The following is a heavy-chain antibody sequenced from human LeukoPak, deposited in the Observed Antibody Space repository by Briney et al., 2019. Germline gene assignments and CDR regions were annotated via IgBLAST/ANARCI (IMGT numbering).Heavy chain of an antibody. D-gene: IGHD2-15*01. Sequence: SETLSLTCTVSGGSISSDVYYWSWIRQPAGKGLEWIGRIYASGSTTYNSSLKSRVTISIDTSKNQFSLKLTSVTAADTAVYYCAGTRRYCSGGSCYNWFGPWGQGTLVTVSS. J-gene: IGHJ5*02. CDR3: AGTRRYCSGGSCYNWFGP. V-gene: IGHV4-61*02. CDR1: GGSISSDVYY. CDR2: IYASGST.